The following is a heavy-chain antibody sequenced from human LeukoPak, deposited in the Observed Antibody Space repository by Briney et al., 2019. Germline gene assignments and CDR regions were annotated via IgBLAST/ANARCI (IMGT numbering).Heavy chain of an antibody. CDR2: INWEGGST. D-gene: IGHD5-12*01. CDR3: AKGDVDSPMNFYH. CDR1: GFIFADFT. Sequence: PGGSLRLSCAASGFIFADFTIHWVRQVPGRGVEWVSLINWEGGSTYYADSVKGRFTISRDNSKNSLYLQMDSLTTEDTAFYYCAKGDVDSPMNFYHWGQGTLVTVSS. V-gene: IGHV3-43*01. J-gene: IGHJ4*02.